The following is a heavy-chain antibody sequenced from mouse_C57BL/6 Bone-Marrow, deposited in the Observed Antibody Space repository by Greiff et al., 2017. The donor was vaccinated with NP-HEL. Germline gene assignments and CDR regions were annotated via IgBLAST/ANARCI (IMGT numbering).Heavy chain of an antibody. CDR1: GFSLTSYG. CDR2: IWGEGGI. Sequence: VKLVESGPGLVAPSQSLSITCTVPGFSLTSYGVSWVRQPPGKGLEWLGVIWGEGGINYHSALISRMGICKDNSKCQASLILNSLQTDDTATYYWAKGTAQAPYAMDDWGQGTSVTVSS. V-gene: IGHV2-3*01. J-gene: IGHJ4*01. D-gene: IGHD3-2*02. CDR3: AKGTAQAPYAMDD.